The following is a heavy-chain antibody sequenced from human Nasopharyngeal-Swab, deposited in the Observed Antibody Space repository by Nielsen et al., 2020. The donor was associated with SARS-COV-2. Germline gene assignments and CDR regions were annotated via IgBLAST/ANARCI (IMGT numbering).Heavy chain of an antibody. D-gene: IGHD3-22*01. CDR3: AREYYYDSSGYRHYYYGMDV. Sequence: ASVQVSCKASGYTFTSYGISWVRQAPGQGLEWMGWISAYNGNTNYAQKLQGRVTMTTDTSTSTAYMELRSLRSDDTAVYYCAREYYYDSSGYRHYYYGMDVWGQGTTVTVSS. V-gene: IGHV1-18*01. J-gene: IGHJ6*02. CDR1: GYTFTSYG. CDR2: ISAYNGNT.